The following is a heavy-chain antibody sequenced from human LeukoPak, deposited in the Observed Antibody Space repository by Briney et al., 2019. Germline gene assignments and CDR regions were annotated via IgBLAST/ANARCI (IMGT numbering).Heavy chain of an antibody. V-gene: IGHV3-49*04. CDR1: GFTFDTYA. CDR2: NRGKYYGSTT. J-gene: IGHJ4*02. Sequence: PGGSLRLSCATSGFTFDTYALNWVRQAPGKGLEWFGHNRGKYYGSTTEYATSVKGRFTISRDDTKSIVYLQMNSLKIEDTALYYCCRHGVGNSLDYWGQGTLVTVSS. D-gene: IGHD4-23*01. CDR3: CRHGVGNSLDY.